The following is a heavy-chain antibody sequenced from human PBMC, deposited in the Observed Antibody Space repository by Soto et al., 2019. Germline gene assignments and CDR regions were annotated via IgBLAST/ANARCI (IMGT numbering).Heavy chain of an antibody. D-gene: IGHD2-2*02. CDR2: INHSGRA. V-gene: IGHV4-34*01. CDR1: GGSLSGYY. J-gene: IGHJ4*02. Sequence: QVQLQQWGAGLLKPSETLSLTCAVYGGSLSGYYWTWIRQPPGKGLEWIGEINHSGRANYNPSLKSRVTRSVDTSKNQFSLKVTSVTAADTAVYYCARVSCSSASCYNMRDYWGQGTLVTVSS. CDR3: ARVSCSSASCYNMRDY.